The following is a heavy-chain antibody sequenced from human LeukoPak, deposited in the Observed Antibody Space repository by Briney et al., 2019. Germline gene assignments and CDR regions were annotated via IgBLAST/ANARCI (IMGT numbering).Heavy chain of an antibody. Sequence: PSETLSLTCTVSGGSISSYYWSWIRQPPGKGLEWIGYISYRGSTNYNPSLKSRVTISVDTSKNQFSLKLSSVTAADTAVYYCARLGEQVVLSWFDPWGQGTLVTVSS. CDR1: GGSISSYY. V-gene: IGHV4-59*08. CDR2: ISYRGST. J-gene: IGHJ5*02. CDR3: ARLGEQVVLSWFDP. D-gene: IGHD3-16*01.